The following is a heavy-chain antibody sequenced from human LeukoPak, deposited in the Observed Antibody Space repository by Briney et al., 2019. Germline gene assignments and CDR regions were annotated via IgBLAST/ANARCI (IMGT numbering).Heavy chain of an antibody. Sequence: SETLSLTCTVTGGSTTRYYWSWIRQPPGKGLEWIGYIYYSGSSDFNPSLQSRVTISVDTSKNQFSLALSSVTAADTAVYYCARVSSGTYYYGMDVWGQGTTVIVSS. CDR2: IYYSGSS. D-gene: IGHD1-1*01. J-gene: IGHJ6*02. CDR3: ARVSSGTYYYGMDV. V-gene: IGHV4-59*08. CDR1: GGSTTRYY.